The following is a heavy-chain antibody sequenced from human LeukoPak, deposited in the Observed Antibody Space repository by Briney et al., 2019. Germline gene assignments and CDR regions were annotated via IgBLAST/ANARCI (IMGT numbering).Heavy chain of an antibody. CDR2: IIPIFGTA. D-gene: IGHD5-12*01. CDR1: GGTFGSYA. Sequence: ASVKVSCKASGGTFGSYAISWVRQAPGQGLEWMGGIIPIFGTANYAQKFQGRVTITADKSTSTAYMELSSLRSEDTAVYYCASSMDIVATGHWFDPWGQGTLVTVSS. V-gene: IGHV1-69*06. J-gene: IGHJ5*02. CDR3: ASSMDIVATGHWFDP.